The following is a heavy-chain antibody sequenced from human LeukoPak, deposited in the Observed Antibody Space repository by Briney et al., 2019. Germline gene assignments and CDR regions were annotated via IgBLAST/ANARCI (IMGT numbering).Heavy chain of an antibody. V-gene: IGHV1-8*01. CDR3: ARGLQLLGIWSDP. Sequence: ASVKVSCKASGYTFTSYDINWVRQATGHGLEWMGWMNPNSDNTAYTQKFQGRVTMTRNTSISTAYMELGSLRSEDTAVYYCARGLQLLGIWSDPWGQGTLVTVSS. CDR1: GYTFTSYD. J-gene: IGHJ5*02. CDR2: MNPNSDNT. D-gene: IGHD2-2*01.